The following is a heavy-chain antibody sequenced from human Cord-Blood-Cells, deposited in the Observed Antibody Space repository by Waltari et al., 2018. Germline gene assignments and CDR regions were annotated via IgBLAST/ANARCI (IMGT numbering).Heavy chain of an antibody. Sequence: WIRQPPGKALEWLAHIFSNDEKSYSTSLKSRLTISKDTSKSQVVLTMTNMDPVDTATYYCARGGRDWYFDLWGRGTLVTVSS. D-gene: IGHD3-16*01. V-gene: IGHV2-26*01. J-gene: IGHJ2*01. CDR3: ARGGRDWYFDL. CDR2: IFSNDEK.